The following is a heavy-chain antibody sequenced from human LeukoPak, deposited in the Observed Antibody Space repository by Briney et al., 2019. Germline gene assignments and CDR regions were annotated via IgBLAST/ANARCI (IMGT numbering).Heavy chain of an antibody. Sequence: PGGSLRLSCAASGFTFSSYAMSWVRQAPGKGLEWVSAISGSGGSTYYADSVKGRFTISRDNSKNTLYLQMNSLRAEDTAVYYCAGATGPTHDAFDIWGQGTTVTVSS. CDR2: ISGSGGST. D-gene: IGHD1-26*01. J-gene: IGHJ3*02. CDR3: AGATGPTHDAFDI. CDR1: GFTFSSYA. V-gene: IGHV3-23*01.